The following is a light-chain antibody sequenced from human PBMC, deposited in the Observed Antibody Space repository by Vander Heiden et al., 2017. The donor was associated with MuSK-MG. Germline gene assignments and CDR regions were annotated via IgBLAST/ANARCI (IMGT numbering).Light chain of an antibody. V-gene: IGLV2-14*01. CDR1: SSDVGGYNY. Sequence: QPAQTPPASVSGSTGQASTSSCTGTSSDVGGYNYVSWYQQHPDKSPNLICYDVSSRPSGVSNRFSCSKSVTTASLTISGLQAEDEAYYYCSSYTSSSTRVVFGGGTKLTVL. CDR3: SSYTSSSTRVV. J-gene: IGLJ2*01. CDR2: DVS.